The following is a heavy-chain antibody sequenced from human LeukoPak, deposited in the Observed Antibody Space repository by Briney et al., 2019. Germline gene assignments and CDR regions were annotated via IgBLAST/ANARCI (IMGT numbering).Heavy chain of an antibody. V-gene: IGHV4-61*08. Sequence: PSETLSLTCTVSGGSISSGGYYWSWIRQHPGKGLEWIGYIYYSGSTNYNPSLKSRVTISVDTSKNQFSLKLSSVTAADTAVYYCARDSGDYGYGMDVWGQGTTVTVSS. D-gene: IGHD4-17*01. J-gene: IGHJ6*02. CDR1: GGSISSGGYY. CDR2: IYYSGST. CDR3: ARDSGDYGYGMDV.